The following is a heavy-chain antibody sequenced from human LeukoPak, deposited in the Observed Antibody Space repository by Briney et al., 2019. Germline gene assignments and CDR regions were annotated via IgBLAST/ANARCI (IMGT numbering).Heavy chain of an antibody. V-gene: IGHV3-33*08. D-gene: IGHD1-26*01. CDR1: GFTFSSYG. CDR3: AVTKSGSYYEYYFDY. Sequence: GGSLRLSCAASGFTFSSYGMHWVRQAPGKGLEWVAVIWYDGSNKYYADPVKGRFTISRDNSKNTLYLQMNSLRAEDTAVYYCAVTKSGSYYEYYFDYWGQGTLVTVSS. CDR2: IWYDGSNK. J-gene: IGHJ4*02.